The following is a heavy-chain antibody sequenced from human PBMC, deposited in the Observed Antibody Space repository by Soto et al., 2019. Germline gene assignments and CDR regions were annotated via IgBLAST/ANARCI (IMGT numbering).Heavy chain of an antibody. V-gene: IGHV3-30*03. J-gene: IGHJ4*02. CDR3: TGEVASGY. D-gene: IGHD2-8*02. CDR2: ISRDGGTK. Sequence: ESGGGVVQPGRSLRLSCAVSGFTVSTYGMHWVRQAPGKGLEWVAVISRDGGTKYYADSVKGRFTISRDNSRNTLFLEMNGLRGDDMAVYYCTGEVASGYWGQGTLVTVSS. CDR1: GFTVSTYG.